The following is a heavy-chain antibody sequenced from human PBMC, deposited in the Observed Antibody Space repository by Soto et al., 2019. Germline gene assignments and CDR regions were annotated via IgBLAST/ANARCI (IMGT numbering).Heavy chain of an antibody. CDR3: AGDAGHDYVDY. Sequence: EVQLVESGGGLVQPGGSLRLSCAASGFTFSSYWMSWVRQAPGKGLEWVANIKQDGSEKYYVDSVKGRCTISRDNAKNSLSLQMNSLRAEDTAVYYCAGDAGHDYVDYRAQGTLVTVSS. CDR2: IKQDGSEK. CDR1: GFTFSSYW. J-gene: IGHJ4*02. V-gene: IGHV3-7*01.